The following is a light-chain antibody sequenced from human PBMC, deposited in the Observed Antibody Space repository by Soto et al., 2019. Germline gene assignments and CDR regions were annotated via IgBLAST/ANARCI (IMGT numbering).Light chain of an antibody. V-gene: IGKV3-11*01. CDR1: QSISSV. CDR3: QHRYNWPLT. CDR2: DAS. Sequence: DIVLTQSPATLSFSPGERATLSCRASQSISSVLAWYQHNGGQAHRLLIYDASNRATGIPARFSGSVSGTDFTLNISSLEPDDFAVYYFQHRYNWPLTFGGGSQVEIE. J-gene: IGKJ4*01.